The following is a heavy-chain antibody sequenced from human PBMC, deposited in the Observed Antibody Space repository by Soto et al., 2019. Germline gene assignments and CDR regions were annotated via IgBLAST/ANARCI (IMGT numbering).Heavy chain of an antibody. V-gene: IGHV2-5*02. Sequence: SGPTLVKPTQTLTLTCTFSGFSLSTSGVGVGWIRQPPGKALEWLALIYWDDDKRYSPSLKSRLTITKDTSKNQVVLTMTNMDPVDTATYYCAHRIGSGWYVCFDYWGQGTLVTVSS. D-gene: IGHD6-19*01. J-gene: IGHJ4*02. CDR1: GFSLSTSGVG. CDR3: AHRIGSGWYVCFDY. CDR2: IYWDDDK.